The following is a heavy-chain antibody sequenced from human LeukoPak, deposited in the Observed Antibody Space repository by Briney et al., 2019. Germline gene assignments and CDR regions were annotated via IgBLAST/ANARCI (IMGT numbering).Heavy chain of an antibody. J-gene: IGHJ4*02. CDR2: INPSGGST. Sequence: ASVKVSCKASGYTFTSYYMHWVRQAPAQGLEWMGIINPSGGSTSYAQKFQGRVTMTRDTSTSTVYMELRSLRSEDTAVYYCARDHEYYYGSGSYYPGGCDYWGQGTLVTVSS. CDR1: GYTFTSYY. D-gene: IGHD3-10*01. CDR3: ARDHEYYYGSGSYYPGGCDY. V-gene: IGHV1-46*01.